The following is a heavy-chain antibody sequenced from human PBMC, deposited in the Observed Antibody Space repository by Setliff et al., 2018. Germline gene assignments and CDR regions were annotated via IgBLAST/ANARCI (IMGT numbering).Heavy chain of an antibody. CDR3: ARVTGFSYMDV. CDR2: IYTDGST. Sequence: KTSETLSLTCTVSGDSISRAMYYWSWLRQSAGKGLECIGRIYTDGSTKYNPSLNSRVTLLIDTAKNQISLRLSSVTAADTAVYFCARVTGFSYMDVWGKGTTVTVSS. D-gene: IGHD3-3*01. V-gene: IGHV4-61*02. CDR1: GDSISRAMYY. J-gene: IGHJ6*03.